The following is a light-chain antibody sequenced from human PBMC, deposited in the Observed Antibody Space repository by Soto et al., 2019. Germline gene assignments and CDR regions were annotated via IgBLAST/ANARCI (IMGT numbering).Light chain of an antibody. CDR2: DAS. CDR3: QQYNSWPAYT. Sequence: EIVLTQSPATLSLSPGERATLSCRASQSVSSDLAWYQQKPGQAPRLLIYDASNRATGIPARFSGSGSGTDFTLTISSLEPEDFAVYYCQQYNSWPAYTFGQGTKLEIK. J-gene: IGKJ2*01. V-gene: IGKV3-11*01. CDR1: QSVSSD.